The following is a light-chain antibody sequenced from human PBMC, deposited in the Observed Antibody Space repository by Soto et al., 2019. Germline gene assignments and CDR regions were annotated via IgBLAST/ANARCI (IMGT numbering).Light chain of an antibody. J-gene: IGKJ1*01. V-gene: IGKV3-15*01. CDR1: QSVSTN. CDR2: GAS. CDR3: QQYNNWPET. Sequence: ELVMTPSPAPLSVSPGARATLCCRASQSVSTNLAWYQQKSAQAPRLPIYGASTRATGIPARFTGGGSVTDFTLTISSLKYEDFPVYYCQQYNNWPETSGQGTKVDI.